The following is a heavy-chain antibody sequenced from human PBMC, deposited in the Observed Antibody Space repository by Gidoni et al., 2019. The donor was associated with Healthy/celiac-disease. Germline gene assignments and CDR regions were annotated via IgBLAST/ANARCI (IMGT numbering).Heavy chain of an antibody. D-gene: IGHD3-22*01. CDR3: ASLGNYYDSSGYSN. V-gene: IGHV4-31*03. CDR2: IYYSGST. CDR1: GGSISSVGYY. J-gene: IGHJ4*02. Sequence: QLQLQESGPGLVTPSQTLSLTCTVSGGSISSVGYYWSWIRQHPGKGLEWIGYIYYSGSTYYNPSLKSRVTISVDTSKNQFSLKLSSVTAADTAVYYCASLGNYYDSSGYSNWGQGTLVTVSS.